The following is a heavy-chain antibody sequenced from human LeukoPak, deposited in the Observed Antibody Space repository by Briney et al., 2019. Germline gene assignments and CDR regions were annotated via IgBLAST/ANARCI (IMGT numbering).Heavy chain of an antibody. CDR3: ARDPYCSSTSCYVHCFDP. Sequence: ASVKDSCEASGYTFIGYYMHWVRQAPGQRLEWMGRINPNSGGTNYAQKFQGRVTMTSDTPISTAYVELSRLRSDDTAVYYCARDPYCSSTSCYVHCFDPWGQGTLVTVSS. D-gene: IGHD2-2*01. CDR1: GYTFIGYY. J-gene: IGHJ5*02. V-gene: IGHV1-2*06. CDR2: INPNSGGT.